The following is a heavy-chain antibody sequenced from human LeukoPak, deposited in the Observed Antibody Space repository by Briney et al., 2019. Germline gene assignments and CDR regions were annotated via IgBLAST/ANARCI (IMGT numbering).Heavy chain of an antibody. Sequence: PGGSLRLSCAASGFTFNSYAMSWVRQAPGKGLEWVSGISWNSGSIGYADSVKGRFTISRDNAKNSLYLQMNSLRAEDTALYYCAKGGGWLQNDYFDYWGQGTLVTVSS. V-gene: IGHV3-9*01. J-gene: IGHJ4*02. CDR3: AKGGGWLQNDYFDY. CDR2: ISWNSGSI. D-gene: IGHD5-24*01. CDR1: GFTFNSYA.